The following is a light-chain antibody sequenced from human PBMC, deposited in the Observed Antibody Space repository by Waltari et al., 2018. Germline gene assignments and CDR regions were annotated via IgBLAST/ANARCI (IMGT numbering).Light chain of an antibody. V-gene: IGKV1-5*01. Sequence: DIQMTQSPSTLSASVGDRVTITCRASQSIGSWLAWYHQRPGKAPKLLIYDASSLERGVPSRFSGSGAGTEFTLTISSLQPDDFATYYCQQYNSYSPLFGQGTKVEIK. J-gene: IGKJ1*01. CDR2: DAS. CDR3: QQYNSYSPL. CDR1: QSIGSW.